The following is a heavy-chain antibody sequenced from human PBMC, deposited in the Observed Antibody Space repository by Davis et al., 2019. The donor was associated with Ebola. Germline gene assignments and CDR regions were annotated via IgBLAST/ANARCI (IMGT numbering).Heavy chain of an antibody. Sequence: PGGSLRLSCAASGFTFSRYEMNWVRQAPGKGLEWVSYISSSGSTIYYADSVKGRFTISRDNAKNSLYLQMNSLRAEDTAVYYCARSKYQLLFRYYYGMDVWGQGTTVTVSS. V-gene: IGHV3-48*03. CDR2: ISSSGSTI. CDR1: GFTFSRYE. J-gene: IGHJ6*02. D-gene: IGHD2-2*01. CDR3: ARSKYQLLFRYYYGMDV.